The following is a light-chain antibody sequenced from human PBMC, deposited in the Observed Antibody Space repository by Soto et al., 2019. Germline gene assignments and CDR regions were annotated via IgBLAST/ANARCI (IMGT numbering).Light chain of an antibody. CDR1: HDIRDY. V-gene: IGKV1-33*01. Sequence: IQMTQSPSSLSASVGDRVILTCQASHDIRDYVNWYQQKPGKPPKLLIYDASNLQTGVPSRLSGSGSGTDFNLTNSNLQPEDFATYFCHQYDSLRRTFGPGPKGDIK. CDR3: HQYDSLRRT. J-gene: IGKJ1*01. CDR2: DAS.